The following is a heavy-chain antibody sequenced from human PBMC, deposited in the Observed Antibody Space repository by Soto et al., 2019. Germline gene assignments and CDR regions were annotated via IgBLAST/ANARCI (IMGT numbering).Heavy chain of an antibody. CDR2: IYYTGST. V-gene: IGHV4-39*01. CDR1: GGSIRSSSYY. D-gene: IGHD1-26*01. CDR3: GRRPKSGSFHYYGVDV. Sequence: SETLSLTCTVSGGSIRSSSYYWDWIRQPPGKGLEWIGHIYYTGSTYYIPSLKSRVTISIDTSKNQFSLNLSSVTATDTAVYYCGRRPKSGSFHYYGVDVWGQGTTVTVSS. J-gene: IGHJ6*02.